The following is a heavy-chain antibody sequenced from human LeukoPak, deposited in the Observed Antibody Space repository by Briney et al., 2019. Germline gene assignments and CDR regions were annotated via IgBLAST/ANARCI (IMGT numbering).Heavy chain of an antibody. CDR3: ARGGLPAAYDD. J-gene: IGHJ4*02. Sequence: GGSLRLSCAASGFTFSSYTMNWVRQAPGKGLEWVSSTSSTRSYIYYADSVKGRLTISRDNAKNLLYLQMNSLRAEDTAVYYCARGGLPAAYDDGGQGTLVTVSS. D-gene: IGHD2-2*01. CDR2: TSSTRSYI. CDR1: GFTFSSYT. V-gene: IGHV3-21*01.